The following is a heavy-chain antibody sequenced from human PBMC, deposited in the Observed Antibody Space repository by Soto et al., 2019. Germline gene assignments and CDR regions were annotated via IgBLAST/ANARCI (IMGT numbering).Heavy chain of an antibody. V-gene: IGHV1-18*01. J-gene: IGHJ5*02. CDR3: ARQFCSGINYDNWFDP. Sequence: QVQLVQSGPEVKKPGASVKVSCQTSGYTFTAFGITWVRQAPGQGLEWMGWISTYNDDTKYAQKVQGRLTMTTDTSTSTAYMELRSLTSDDTAVYYCARQFCSGINYDNWFDPWGQGTLVTVSS. CDR2: ISTYNDDT. CDR1: GYTFTAFG. D-gene: IGHD3-3*02.